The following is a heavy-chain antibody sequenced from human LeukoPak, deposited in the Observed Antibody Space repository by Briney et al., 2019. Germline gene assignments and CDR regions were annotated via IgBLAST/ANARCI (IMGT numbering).Heavy chain of an antibody. J-gene: IGHJ4*02. CDR2: SHSSGRT. Sequence: SETLSLTCSVSGDSISNYHWSWIRQPAGKGLEWIGQSHSSGRTNYNPPLESRVTVSIDTPENQFSLTIRSVTATDTAIYYYARRGITSGWSFNYWGQGILVTVS. D-gene: IGHD6-19*01. CDR1: GDSISNYH. CDR3: ARRGITSGWSFNY. V-gene: IGHV4-4*07.